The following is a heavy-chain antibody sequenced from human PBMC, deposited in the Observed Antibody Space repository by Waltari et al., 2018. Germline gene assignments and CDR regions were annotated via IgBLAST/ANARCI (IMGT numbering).Heavy chain of an antibody. CDR1: GVSITSNRHY. Sequence: QLQLQESGPRLVRPSETLSLICRVSGVSITSNRHYWAWIRQSPGQGLEWIGTVSYSGTTYISPSLKSRVTISRDTSKNQLSLKLDSVTASDTAVYYCATYIGASVGTASFDVWGQGTMVTVSS. V-gene: IGHV4-39*01. D-gene: IGHD5-12*01. J-gene: IGHJ3*01. CDR3: ATYIGASVGTASFDV. CDR2: VSYSGTT.